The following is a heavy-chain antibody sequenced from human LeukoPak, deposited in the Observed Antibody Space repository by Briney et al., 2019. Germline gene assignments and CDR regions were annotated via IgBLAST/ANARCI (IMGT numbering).Heavy chain of an antibody. CDR1: GFTFSSYA. V-gene: IGHV3-23*01. Sequence: GGSLRLSCAASGFTFSSYAMSWVRQAPGKGLEWVSAISGSGGSTYYADSVKGRFTISRDNSKNTLYLQMNSLRAEDTAVYYCAKEEDYGDYSAIDAFDIWGQGTMVTVSS. CDR2: ISGSGGST. CDR3: AKEEDYGDYSAIDAFDI. D-gene: IGHD4-17*01. J-gene: IGHJ3*02.